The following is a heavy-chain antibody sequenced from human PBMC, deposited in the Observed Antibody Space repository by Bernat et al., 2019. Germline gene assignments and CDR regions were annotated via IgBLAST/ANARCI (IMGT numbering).Heavy chain of an antibody. CDR1: GGSISSSSYY. CDR2: IYYSGST. V-gene: IGHV4-39*02. CDR3: AREGGYSSSWTGDY. Sequence: QLQLQESGPGLVKPSETLSLTCTVSGGSISSSSYYWGWIRQPPGKGLEWIGSIYYSGSTYYNPSLKSRVTISVDTSKNQFSLKLSSVTAADTAVYYCAREGGYSSSWTGDYWGQGTLVTVSS. J-gene: IGHJ4*02. D-gene: IGHD6-13*01.